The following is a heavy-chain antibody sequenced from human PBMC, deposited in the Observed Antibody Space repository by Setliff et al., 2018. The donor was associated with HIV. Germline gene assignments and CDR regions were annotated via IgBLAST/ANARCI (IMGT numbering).Heavy chain of an antibody. CDR2: ISPYSGQT. CDR3: TTDGSYDILTGPTPGAFDI. Sequence: GASVKVSCKSSGYSFGSYGINWVRQAPGQGLEWMGWISPYSGQTTYAEKFQGRVTMTEDTSTDTAYMELSSLRSEDTAFYYCTTDGSYDILTGPTPGAFDIWGQGTMVTVSS. J-gene: IGHJ3*02. V-gene: IGHV1-18*01. D-gene: IGHD3-9*01. CDR1: GYSFGSYG.